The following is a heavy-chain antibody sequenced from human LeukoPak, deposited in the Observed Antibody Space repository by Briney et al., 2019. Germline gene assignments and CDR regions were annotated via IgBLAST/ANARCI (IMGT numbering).Heavy chain of an antibody. CDR1: GGSISSYY. CDR3: ARGRDWDYDFWSGPLGAFDI. J-gene: IGHJ3*02. CDR2: ICTSGST. D-gene: IGHD3-3*01. V-gene: IGHV4-4*07. Sequence: PSETLSLTCTVSGGSISSYYWSWIRQPAGKGLEWIGRICTSGSTNYNPSLKSRVTISVDTSKNQFPLKLSSVTAADTAVYYCARGRDWDYDFWSGPLGAFDIWGQGTMVTVSS.